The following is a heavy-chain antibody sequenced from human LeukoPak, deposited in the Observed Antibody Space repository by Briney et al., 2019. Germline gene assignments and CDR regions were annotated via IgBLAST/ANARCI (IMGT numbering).Heavy chain of an antibody. D-gene: IGHD6-19*01. J-gene: IGHJ4*02. Sequence: SETLSLTCTVSGGSIGSYYWSWMRQFAGNGLEWIGRIYNSGTTHYNPSLKSRVTISVDTSKNQISLKLTSVTAVDTAVYYCASDGGRSNLAVLWGQGTLVTVSS. CDR2: IYNSGTT. V-gene: IGHV4-4*07. CDR1: GGSIGSYY. CDR3: ASDGGRSNLAVL.